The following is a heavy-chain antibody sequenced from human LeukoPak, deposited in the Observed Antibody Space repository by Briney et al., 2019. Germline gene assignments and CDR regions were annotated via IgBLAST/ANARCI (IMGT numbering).Heavy chain of an antibody. J-gene: IGHJ5*02. CDR3: AKDRDTAMVPGWFDP. D-gene: IGHD5-18*01. CDR1: GFTFSSYG. CDR2: ISYDGSNK. V-gene: IGHV3-30*18. Sequence: GGSLRLSCAASGFTFSSYGMHWVRQAPGKGLEWVAVISYDGSNKYYADSVKGRFTISRDNSKNTLYLQMNSLRAEDTAVYCCAKDRDTAMVPGWFDPWGQGTLVTVSS.